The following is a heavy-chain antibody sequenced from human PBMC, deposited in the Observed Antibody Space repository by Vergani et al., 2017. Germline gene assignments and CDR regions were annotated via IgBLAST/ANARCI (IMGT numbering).Heavy chain of an antibody. CDR2: ISYDGSNK. Sequence: HVQLVESGGGVVQPGRSLRLSCAASRFTFSSYGLHWVRQAPGKGLEWVAVISYDGSNKYYADSGKGRFTISRDNSKNTLYLQMNSLRAEDTDVYYCAKDWYYYDSSGYSDYWGQGTLVTVSS. CDR1: RFTFSSYG. V-gene: IGHV3-30*18. CDR3: AKDWYYYDSSGYSDY. J-gene: IGHJ4*02. D-gene: IGHD3-22*01.